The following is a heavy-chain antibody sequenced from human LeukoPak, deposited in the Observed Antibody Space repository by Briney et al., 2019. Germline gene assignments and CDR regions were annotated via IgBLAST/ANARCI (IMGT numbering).Heavy chain of an antibody. CDR3: ARDAVDTANAV. CDR2: IGGGGTT. V-gene: IGHV3-23*01. D-gene: IGHD5-18*01. Sequence: GGSLRLSCAASGLTFSTYAMRWIRQAPGKGLEWVSSIGGGGTTSYADSVKGRFTISRDNAKNTLYLQMNSLRAEDTAVYYCARDAVDTANAVWGQGTTVTVSS. CDR1: GLTFSTYA. J-gene: IGHJ6*02.